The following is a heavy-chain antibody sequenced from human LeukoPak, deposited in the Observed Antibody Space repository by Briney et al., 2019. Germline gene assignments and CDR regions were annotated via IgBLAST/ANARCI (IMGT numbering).Heavy chain of an antibody. CDR3: AETHGVP. Sequence: ASVKVSCKASGYTFTNYYMHWVRQAPGQGLEWTGVMNPSGGSTSYAQRFQGRVTITADESTSTAYMELSSLRSEDTAVYYCAETHGVPWGQGTLVTVSS. J-gene: IGHJ4*02. CDR2: MNPSGGST. D-gene: IGHD2-8*01. CDR1: GYTFTNYY. V-gene: IGHV1-46*01.